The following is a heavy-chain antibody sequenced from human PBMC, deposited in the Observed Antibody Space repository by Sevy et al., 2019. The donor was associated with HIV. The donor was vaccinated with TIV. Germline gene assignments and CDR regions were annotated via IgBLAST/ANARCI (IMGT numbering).Heavy chain of an antibody. CDR1: GFTFISYA. CDR2: ISGSGGRT. D-gene: IGHD2-2*01. CDR3: AKDQGYCSSTSCYSDY. Sequence: LSLTCAASGFTFISYAMSWVRQAPGKGLEWVSAISGSGGRTYYADSVKGRFTISRDNSKNTLYLQMNSLRAEDTAVYHCAKDQGYCSSTSCYSDYWGQGTLVTVSS. V-gene: IGHV3-23*01. J-gene: IGHJ4*02.